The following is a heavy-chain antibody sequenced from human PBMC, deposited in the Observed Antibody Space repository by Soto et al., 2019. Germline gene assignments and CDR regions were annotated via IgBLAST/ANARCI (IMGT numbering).Heavy chain of an antibody. CDR2: IIPILGIA. CDR1: GGTFSSYT. D-gene: IGHD1-26*01. V-gene: IGHV1-69*02. J-gene: IGHJ4*02. CDR3: ARETNSGSFTWTFDY. Sequence: GASVKVSCKASGGTFSSYTISWVRQAPGQGLEWMGRIIPILGIANYAQKFQGRVTITADKSTSTAYMELSSLRSEDTAVYYCARETNSGSFTWTFDYWGQGTLVTVSS.